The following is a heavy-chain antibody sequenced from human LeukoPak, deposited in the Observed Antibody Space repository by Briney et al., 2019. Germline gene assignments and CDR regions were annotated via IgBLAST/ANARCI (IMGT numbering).Heavy chain of an antibody. V-gene: IGHV4-38-2*02. J-gene: IGHJ5*02. CDR1: GYSISSGYY. D-gene: IGHD6-13*01. CDR3: AREGHIAAAGGKYWFDP. CDR2: IYHSGST. Sequence: PSETLSLTCTVSGYSISSGYYWGWIRQPPGKGLEWIGSIYHSGSTYYNPSLKSRVTISVDTSKNQFSLKLSSVTAADTAVYYCAREGHIAAAGGKYWFDPWGQGTLVTVSS.